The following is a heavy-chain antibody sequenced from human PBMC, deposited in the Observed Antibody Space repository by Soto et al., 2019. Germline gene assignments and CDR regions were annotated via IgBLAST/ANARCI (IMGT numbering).Heavy chain of an antibody. CDR3: AREAGSGSYYPENY. J-gene: IGHJ4*02. CDR2: INTYNGDT. Sequence: GPGVKKPGASMTVSCKASGYTFNYYGLSWVRQAPGQGLEWMGWINTYNGDTDYAQKFQGRVTMTRDTSTSTAYMELRNLRSDDSAVYYCAREAGSGSYYPENYWGQGTLVTVSS. D-gene: IGHD1-26*01. V-gene: IGHV1-18*04. CDR1: GYTFNYYG.